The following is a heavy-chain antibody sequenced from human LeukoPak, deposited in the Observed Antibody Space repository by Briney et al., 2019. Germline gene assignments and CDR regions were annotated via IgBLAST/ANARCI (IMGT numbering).Heavy chain of an antibody. Sequence: SETLSLTCAVYGGSFSGYYWSWIRQPPGKGLEWIGEINHSGSTNYNPSLKSRVTISVDTSKNQFSLKLSSVTAADTAVYYCARNWFDPWGQGTLVTVSS. CDR2: INHSGST. CDR3: ARNWFDP. CDR1: GGSFSGYY. V-gene: IGHV4-34*01. J-gene: IGHJ5*02.